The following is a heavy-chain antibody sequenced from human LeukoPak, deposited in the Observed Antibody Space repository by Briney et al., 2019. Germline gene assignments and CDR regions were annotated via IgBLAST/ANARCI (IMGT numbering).Heavy chain of an antibody. CDR3: ARHLYGVLDC. CDR1: DDSISDYY. CDR2: ISGIGGRP. Sequence: LSLTGTVSDDSISDYYRGWIRQAPGKGLEWVSAISGIGGRPYYADSVKGRFTISRDNAKNSLYLQMNSLRAEGKAVYYCARHLYGVLDCWGQGTLVIVSS. V-gene: IGHV3-11*04. D-gene: IGHD4-17*01. J-gene: IGHJ4*02.